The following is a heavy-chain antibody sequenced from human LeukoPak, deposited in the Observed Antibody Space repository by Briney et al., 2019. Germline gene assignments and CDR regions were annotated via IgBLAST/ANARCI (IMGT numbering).Heavy chain of an antibody. V-gene: IGHV6-1*01. Sequence: SQTLSLTCAISGDSVSSNSAAWDWIRQSPSRGLEWLGRTYYRSKWYNDYAVSVKSRITINPDTSKNQFSLQLNSVTPEDTAVYYSARSGMVRGVIIRDFDYWGQGTLVTVSS. CDR3: ARSGMVRGVIIRDFDY. CDR1: GDSVSSNSAA. D-gene: IGHD3-10*01. J-gene: IGHJ4*02. CDR2: TYYRSKWYN.